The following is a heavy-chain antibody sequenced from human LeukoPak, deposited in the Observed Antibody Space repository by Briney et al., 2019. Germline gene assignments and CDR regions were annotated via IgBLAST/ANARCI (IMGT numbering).Heavy chain of an antibody. CDR2: ISAYNGDT. V-gene: IGHV1-18*01. D-gene: IGHD2-15*01. CDR3: ARGDCSGGSCFLPEYFQH. Sequence: ASVRVSCKASGYTLTSFSVSWVRQAPGQGLEWTGWISAYNGDTNYAQKLQGRVTMTTDTSTNTAYMELRSLRSDDTAVYYCARGDCSGGSCFLPEYFQHWGQGTLVTVSS. CDR1: GYTLTSFS. J-gene: IGHJ1*01.